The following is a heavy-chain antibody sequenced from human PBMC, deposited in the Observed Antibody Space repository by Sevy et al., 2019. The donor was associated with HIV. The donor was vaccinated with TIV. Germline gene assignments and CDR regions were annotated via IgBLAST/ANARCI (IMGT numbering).Heavy chain of an antibody. Sequence: ASVKVSCKATGGTFRTYGISWVRQAPGQGLEWMGGIIPILGTVNYAQKFQGRVTITADESTKTAYMELSSLRSEDTAVYYCAREKRQDYYYYGMDVWGQGTTVTVSS. J-gene: IGHJ6*02. D-gene: IGHD1-1*01. CDR3: AREKRQDYYYYGMDV. CDR1: GGTFRTYG. V-gene: IGHV1-69*13. CDR2: IIPILGTV.